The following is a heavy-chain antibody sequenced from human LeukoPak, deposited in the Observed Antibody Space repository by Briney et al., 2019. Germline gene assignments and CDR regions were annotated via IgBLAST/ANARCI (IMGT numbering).Heavy chain of an antibody. V-gene: IGHV3-48*02. Sequence: GGSLRLTCTASGFTFSSYGMNWVRQPPGKGLEWVSYISSRGSTMYYADSVKDRFTISRDNAKDSLYLQMSSLRDEETAVYYCARVYYGGNSLTLDYWGQGNLVTVSS. D-gene: IGHD4-23*01. J-gene: IGHJ4*02. CDR2: ISSRGSTM. CDR1: GFTFSSYG. CDR3: ARVYYGGNSLTLDY.